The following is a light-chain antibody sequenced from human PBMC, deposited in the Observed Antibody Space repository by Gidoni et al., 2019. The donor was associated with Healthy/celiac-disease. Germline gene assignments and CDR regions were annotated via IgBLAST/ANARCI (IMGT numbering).Light chain of an antibody. CDR1: SIDVGSYNR. V-gene: IGLV2-18*02. CDR2: EVS. CDR3: SSYTSSSTVV. Sequence: QFALPQSPSVSGSPVQSVTISCTGTSIDVGSYNRVSWYQQPPGTAPKLMIYEVSNLPSGVPDRFSGSKSGNTASLTISGLQAEDEADYYCSSYTSSSTVVFGGGTKLTVL. J-gene: IGLJ2*01.